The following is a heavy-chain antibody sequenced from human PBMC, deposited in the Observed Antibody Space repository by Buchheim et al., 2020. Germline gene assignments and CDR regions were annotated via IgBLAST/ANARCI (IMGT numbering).Heavy chain of an antibody. J-gene: IGHJ4*02. CDR3: ASSYYYGSGSYYNGPLIGY. V-gene: IGHV3-48*01. CDR1: GFTFSSYS. CDR2: ISSSSSTI. D-gene: IGHD3-10*01. Sequence: EVQLVESGGGLVQPGGSLRLSCAASGFTFSSYSMNWVRQAPGKGLEWVSYISSSSSTIYYADSVKGRFTISRDNAKNSLYLQMNSLRAEDTAVYYCASSYYYGSGSYYNGPLIGYWGQGTL.